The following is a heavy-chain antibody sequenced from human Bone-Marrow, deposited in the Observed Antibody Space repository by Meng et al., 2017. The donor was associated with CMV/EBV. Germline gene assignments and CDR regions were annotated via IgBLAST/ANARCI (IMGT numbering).Heavy chain of an antibody. CDR1: GFTVSSNY. CDR3: ARVAWGYFDY. Sequence: GEALKISCAASGFTVSSNYMTWVRQAPGKGLEWVSLIYSGGSTYYADYVMGRFTISRDNSKNTVYLQMNSLNAEDTAVYYCARVAWGYFDYWGQGTLVTVSS. J-gene: IGHJ4*02. D-gene: IGHD7-27*01. CDR2: IYSGGST. V-gene: IGHV3-53*01.